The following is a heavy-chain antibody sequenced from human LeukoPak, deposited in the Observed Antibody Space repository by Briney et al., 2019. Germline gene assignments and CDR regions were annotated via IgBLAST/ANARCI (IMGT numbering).Heavy chain of an antibody. Sequence: GGSLRLSRAASGFTFSSYAMSWVRQAPGKGLEWVSAISGSGGSTYYADSVKGRFTISRDNSKNTLYLQMNSLRAEDTAVYYCARTARDYDILTGEFDYWGQGTLVTVSS. V-gene: IGHV3-23*01. J-gene: IGHJ4*02. D-gene: IGHD3-9*01. CDR1: GFTFSSYA. CDR3: ARTARDYDILTGEFDY. CDR2: ISGSGGST.